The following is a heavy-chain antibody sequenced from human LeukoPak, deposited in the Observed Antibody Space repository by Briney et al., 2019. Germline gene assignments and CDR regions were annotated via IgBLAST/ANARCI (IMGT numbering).Heavy chain of an antibody. CDR2: IYYSGST. Sequence: SQTVSLTCTVSGGSISSGDYYWSWIRQPPGKGLEWIGYIYYSGSTYYNPSLKSRVTISVDTSKNQFSLKLSSVTAADTAVYYCARAYCSSTSCYTDYYYMDVWGKGTTVTVSS. V-gene: IGHV4-30-4*08. J-gene: IGHJ6*03. D-gene: IGHD2-2*02. CDR1: GGSISSGDYY. CDR3: ARAYCSSTSCYTDYYYMDV.